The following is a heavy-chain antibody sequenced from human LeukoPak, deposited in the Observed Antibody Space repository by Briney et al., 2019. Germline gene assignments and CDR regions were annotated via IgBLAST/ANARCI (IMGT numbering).Heavy chain of an antibody. Sequence: GGSLRLSCAASGFTFSSYGMSWVRQAPGKGLEWVSAISGSGGSTYYADSVKGRFTISRDNSKNTLYLQMNSLRTEDTAVYYCARDRSYYDSSGYLGPYYFDYWGQGTLVTVSS. CDR3: ARDRSYYDSSGYLGPYYFDY. D-gene: IGHD3-22*01. V-gene: IGHV3-23*01. CDR2: ISGSGGST. J-gene: IGHJ4*02. CDR1: GFTFSSYG.